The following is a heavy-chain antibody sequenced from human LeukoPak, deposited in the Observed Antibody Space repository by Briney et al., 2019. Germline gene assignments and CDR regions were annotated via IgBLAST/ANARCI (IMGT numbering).Heavy chain of an antibody. CDR1: GYTFTGYY. J-gene: IGHJ3*02. V-gene: IGHV1-2*04. CDR2: INPNSGGT. Sequence: GASVKVSCKASGYTFTGYYMHWVRQAPGQGLEWMGWINPNSGGTNYAQKFQGWVTMTRDTSISTAYMELSRLRSDDTAVYYCARVNRGLLGDPNAFDIWGQGTMVTVSS. CDR3: ARVNRGLLGDPNAFDI. D-gene: IGHD1-26*01.